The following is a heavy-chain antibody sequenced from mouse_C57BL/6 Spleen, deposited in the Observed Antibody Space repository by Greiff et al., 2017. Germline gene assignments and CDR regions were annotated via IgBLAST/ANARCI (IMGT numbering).Heavy chain of an antibody. J-gene: IGHJ2*01. CDR2: IWSGGST. Sequence: VMLMESGPGLVQPSQSLSITCTVSGFSLTSYGVYWVRQSPGKGLEWLGVIWSGGSTDYNAAFISRLSISKDNSKRQVFFKKNSLQADDTAIYYCARSCYDGEYYFDYWGQGTTLTVSS. CDR3: ARSCYDGEYYFDY. D-gene: IGHD2-12*01. CDR1: GFSLTSYG. V-gene: IGHV2-2*01.